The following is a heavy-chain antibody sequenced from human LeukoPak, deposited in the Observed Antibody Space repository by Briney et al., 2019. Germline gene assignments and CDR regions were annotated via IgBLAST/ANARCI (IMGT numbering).Heavy chain of an antibody. Sequence: GGSLRLSCAASGFTFSSYEMHWVRQAPGRGLGWVSYISSSGSTIYYADSAKGRFTISRDNAKNSLYLQMNSLRAEDTAVYYCARDYGGSSPFDYWGQGTLVTVSS. J-gene: IGHJ4*02. D-gene: IGHD4-23*01. CDR1: GFTFSSYE. CDR2: ISSSGSTI. V-gene: IGHV3-48*03. CDR3: ARDYGGSSPFDY.